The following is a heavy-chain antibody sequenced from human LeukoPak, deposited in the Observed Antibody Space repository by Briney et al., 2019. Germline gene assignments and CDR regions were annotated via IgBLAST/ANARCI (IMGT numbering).Heavy chain of an antibody. D-gene: IGHD3-10*01. J-gene: IGHJ4*02. V-gene: IGHV3-74*01. CDR3: TTLSFVWFGDDY. CDR1: GFTFSSYW. CDR2: INSDGSST. Sequence: GGSLRLSCAASGFTFSSYWMHWVRQAPGKGLVWVSRINSDGSSTSYADSVKGRFTISRDNAKNTLYLQMNSLKSEDTAVYYCTTLSFVWFGDDYWGQGTLVTVSS.